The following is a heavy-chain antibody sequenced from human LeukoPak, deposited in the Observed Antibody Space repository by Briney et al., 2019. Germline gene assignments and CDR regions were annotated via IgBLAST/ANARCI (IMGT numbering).Heavy chain of an antibody. V-gene: IGHV4-34*01. CDR2: INHSGST. CDR3: ARGGSGYDEGYFDY. CDR1: GGSFSDYY. Sequence: KTSETLSLTCAVYGGSFSDYYWSWIRQPPGKGLEWIGEINHSGSTNYNPSLKSRVTISVDKSKNQFSLKLSSVTAADTAVYYCARGGSGYDEGYFDYWGQGTLVTVSS. J-gene: IGHJ4*02. D-gene: IGHD5-12*01.